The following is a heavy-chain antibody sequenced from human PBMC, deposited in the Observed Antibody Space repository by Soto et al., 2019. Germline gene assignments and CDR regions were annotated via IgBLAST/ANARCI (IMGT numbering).Heavy chain of an antibody. D-gene: IGHD3-16*02. CDR3: AGVWGSYRSKQYYYYGIDV. CDR1: GFTFSSYA. V-gene: IGHV3-23*01. J-gene: IGHJ6*02. CDR2: ISGSGGST. Sequence: EVQLLESGGGLVQPGGSLRLSCAASGFTFSSYAMSWVRQAPGKGLEWVSAISGSGGSTYYADSVKGRFTISRDNSKNTLYLQMNSLRAEDTAVYYSAGVWGSYRSKQYYYYGIDVWGQGTTVTVSS.